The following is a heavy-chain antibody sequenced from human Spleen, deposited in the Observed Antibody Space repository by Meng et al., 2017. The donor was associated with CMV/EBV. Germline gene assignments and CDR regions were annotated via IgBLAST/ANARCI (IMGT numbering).Heavy chain of an antibody. CDR2: IFSNDEK. D-gene: IGHD2-21*01. CDR3: ARMVDGEVDY. V-gene: IGHV2-26*01. J-gene: IGHJ4*02. Sequence: SGPTLVKPTQTLTLTCTFSGFSLITNAMRVSWIRQPPGKALEWLAHIFSNDEKSYSTSLKSRLTISKDTSKSQVVLTMTNMDPVDTATHYCARMVDGEVDYWGQGTLVTVSS. CDR1: GFSLITNAMR.